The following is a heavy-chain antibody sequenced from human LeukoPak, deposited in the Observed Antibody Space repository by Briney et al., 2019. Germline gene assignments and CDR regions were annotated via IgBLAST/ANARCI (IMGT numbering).Heavy chain of an antibody. V-gene: IGHV3-23*01. J-gene: IGHJ4*02. CDR2: INGGGTST. CDR3: AKDTFRRPYSGSQSH. Sequence: GGSLRLSCAASGFTFSNYAMNWVRQAPGKGLDWVSSINGGGTSTYYADSVRGRFTISRDNSKNTLYLQMNSLRAEDTAVYYCAKDTFRRPYSGSQSHWGQGTLVTVSS. CDR1: GFTFSNYA. D-gene: IGHD1-26*01.